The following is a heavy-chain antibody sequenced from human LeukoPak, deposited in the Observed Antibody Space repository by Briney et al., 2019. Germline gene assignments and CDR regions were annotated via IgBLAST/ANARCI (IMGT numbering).Heavy chain of an antibody. D-gene: IGHD2-2*01. Sequence: ASVKVSCKVSGYTLTELSMHWVRQAPGKGLEWMGGFDPEDGETIYAQKFQGGVTMTEDTSTDTAYMELSSLRSEDTAVYYCATDLPRLGYCSSTSCPNWFDPWGQGTLVTVSS. CDR1: GYTLTELS. V-gene: IGHV1-24*01. J-gene: IGHJ5*02. CDR3: ATDLPRLGYCSSTSCPNWFDP. CDR2: FDPEDGET.